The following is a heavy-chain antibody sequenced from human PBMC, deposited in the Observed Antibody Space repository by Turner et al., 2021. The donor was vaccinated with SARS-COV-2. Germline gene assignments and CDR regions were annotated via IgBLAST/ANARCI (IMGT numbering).Heavy chain of an antibody. CDR3: ARGATMSLWLDYYFDY. Sequence: EVQLVESGGGLVQPGGSLRLSCAASGFTFSSYAMHWVRQAPGKGLEYVSAISSNGGSTYYANSVKGRFTISTDNSKNTLYLQMGSLRAEDMAVYYCARGATMSLWLDYYFDYWGQGTLVTVSS. V-gene: IGHV3-64*01. CDR1: GFTFSSYA. D-gene: IGHD5-12*01. CDR2: ISSNGGST. J-gene: IGHJ4*02.